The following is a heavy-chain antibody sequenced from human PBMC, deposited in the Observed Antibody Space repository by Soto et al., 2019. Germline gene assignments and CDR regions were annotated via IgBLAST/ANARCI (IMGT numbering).Heavy chain of an antibody. Sequence: GGSLRLSCAASGFTFSSYDMHWVRQATGKGLEWVSAIGTAGDTYYPGSVKGRFTISRENAKNSLYLQMNSLRAGDTAVYYCARTGTGRDAFDIWGQGTMVTVSS. CDR2: IGTAGDT. CDR1: GFTFSSYD. V-gene: IGHV3-13*01. D-gene: IGHD1-7*01. CDR3: ARTGTGRDAFDI. J-gene: IGHJ3*02.